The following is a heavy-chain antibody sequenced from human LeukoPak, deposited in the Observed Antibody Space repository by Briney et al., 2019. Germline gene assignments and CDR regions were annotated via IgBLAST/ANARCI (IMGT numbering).Heavy chain of an antibody. D-gene: IGHD3-16*02. Sequence: SETLSLTCAVYGGSFSGYFWSWIRELPGKGLEWIGEINHSGTTNYNPSLKSRVTISVDTSKNQFSLKLSSVTAADTAVYCCARVGHLSFRTPDGWGKGTTVTVSS. CDR3: ARVGHLSFRTPDG. V-gene: IGHV4-34*01. CDR1: GGSFSGYF. J-gene: IGHJ6*04. CDR2: INHSGTT.